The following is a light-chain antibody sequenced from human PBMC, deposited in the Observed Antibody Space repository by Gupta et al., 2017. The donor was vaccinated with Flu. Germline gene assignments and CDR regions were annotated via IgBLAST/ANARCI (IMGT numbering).Light chain of an antibody. Sequence: RLIISCSGSSSNIGSDYVCWFQQLPGTAPKALIYKNNQRPSGVPDRFSGSKSGTSASLAISGLRSEDEADYYCAVWDDSRSGYVFGTGTKVTVL. J-gene: IGLJ1*01. V-gene: IGLV1-47*01. CDR3: AVWDDSRSGYV. CDR2: KNN. CDR1: SSNIGSDY.